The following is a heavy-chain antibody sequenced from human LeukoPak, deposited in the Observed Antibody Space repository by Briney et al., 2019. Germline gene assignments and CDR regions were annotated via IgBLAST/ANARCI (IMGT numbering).Heavy chain of an antibody. Sequence: GESLKIPCKGSGYSFTSYRIGWVRQMPGKGLGWMGIIYPGDSDTRYSPSFQGQVTISADKSISTAYLQWSSLKASDTAMYYCARHRARDYYDSSGYDFDYWGQGTLVTVSS. V-gene: IGHV5-51*01. CDR2: IYPGDSDT. J-gene: IGHJ4*02. CDR1: GYSFTSYR. D-gene: IGHD3-22*01. CDR3: ARHRARDYYDSSGYDFDY.